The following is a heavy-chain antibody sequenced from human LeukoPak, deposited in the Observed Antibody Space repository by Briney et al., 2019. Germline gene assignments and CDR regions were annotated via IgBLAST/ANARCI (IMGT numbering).Heavy chain of an antibody. CDR2: IYYSGST. CDR3: ARDQSIAAAGTNAFDI. J-gene: IGHJ3*02. V-gene: IGHV4-30-4*02. D-gene: IGHD6-13*01. Sequence: PSETLSLTCTVSGGSISSGDYYWSWIRQPPGKGLEWIGYIYYSGSTYYNPSLKSRVTISVDTSKNQFSLKLSSVTAADTAVYYCARDQSIAAAGTNAFDIWGQGTMVTVSS. CDR1: GGSISSGDYY.